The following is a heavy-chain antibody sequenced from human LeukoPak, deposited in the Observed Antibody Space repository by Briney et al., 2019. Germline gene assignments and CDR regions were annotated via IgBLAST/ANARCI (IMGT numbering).Heavy chain of an antibody. J-gene: IGHJ4*02. V-gene: IGHV4-61*01. CDR2: IYYSGST. CDR1: GGSISSSSYY. D-gene: IGHD6-13*01. CDR3: ARYTQLAFDY. Sequence: SETLSLTCTVSGGSISSSSYYWSWIRQPPGKGLEWIGYIYYSGSTNYNPSLKSRVTISVDTSKNQFSLKLSSVTAADTAVYYCARYTQLAFDYWGQGTLVTVSS.